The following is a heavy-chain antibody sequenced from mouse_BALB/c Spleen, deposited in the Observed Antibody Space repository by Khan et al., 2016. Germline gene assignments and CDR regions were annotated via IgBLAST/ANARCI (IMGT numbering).Heavy chain of an antibody. CDR3: ARGNSYYDYDY. CDR1: GYSFTNYW. D-gene: IGHD2-4*01. V-gene: IGHV1-87*01. J-gene: IGHJ2*01. CDR2: IYPGDGDT. Sequence: QVQLQQSGAELARPGASVKLSCKASGYSFTNYWMQWIKQRPGQGLEWIGAIYPGDGDTRYTQKFKGKATLTADKSSNTAYMQLINLASEDSAVYYCARGNSYYDYDYWGQGTTLTVPS.